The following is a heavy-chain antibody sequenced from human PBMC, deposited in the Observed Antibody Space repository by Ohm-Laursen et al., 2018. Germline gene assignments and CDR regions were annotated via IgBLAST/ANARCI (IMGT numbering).Heavy chain of an antibody. CDR3: ARDLRFDS. CDR1: GFTFTAYP. CDR2: VNQDGSKT. J-gene: IGHJ4*02. V-gene: IGHV3-7*01. Sequence: SLRLSCTASGFTFTAYPMTWVRQAPGKGLEWVANVNQDGSKTYYADSVKGRFTVSRDNAKTSLYLQMNSLRAEDTAVYYCARDLRFDSWGQGTLVTVSS.